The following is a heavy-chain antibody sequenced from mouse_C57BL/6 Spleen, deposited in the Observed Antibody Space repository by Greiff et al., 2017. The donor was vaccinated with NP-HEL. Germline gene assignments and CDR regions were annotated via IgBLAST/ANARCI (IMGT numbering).Heavy chain of an antibody. V-gene: IGHV1-82*01. CDR3: ATGDAMDY. Sequence: VKLQQSGPELVKPGASVKISCKASGYAFSSSWMNWVKQRPGKGLEWIGRIYPGDGDTNYNGKFKGKATLTADKSSSTAYMQLSSLTSEDSAVYFCATGDAMDYWGQGTSVTVSS. J-gene: IGHJ4*01. CDR1: GYAFSSSW. CDR2: IYPGDGDT.